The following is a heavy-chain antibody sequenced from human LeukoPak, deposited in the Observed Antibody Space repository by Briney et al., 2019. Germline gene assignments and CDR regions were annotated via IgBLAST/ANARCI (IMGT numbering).Heavy chain of an antibody. CDR1: GYIFTDYY. D-gene: IGHD6-13*01. V-gene: IGHV1-2*02. CDR2: INPNSGGT. Sequence: GASVKVSCKASGYIFTDYYMHWVRQAPGQGLEWMGWINPNSGGTNYAQKFQGRVSTTRDTSISTAYMELSRLRSDDTAVYYCARNSAADYYYYYYMDVWGKGTTVTVSS. J-gene: IGHJ6*03. CDR3: ARNSAADYYYYYYMDV.